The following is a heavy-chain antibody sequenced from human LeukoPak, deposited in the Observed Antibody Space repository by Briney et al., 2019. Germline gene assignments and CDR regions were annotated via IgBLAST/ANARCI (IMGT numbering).Heavy chain of an antibody. CDR1: GGSFSGYY. D-gene: IGHD6-13*01. V-gene: IGHV4-34*01. J-gene: IGHJ1*01. Sequence: PSETLSLTCAVYGGSFSGYYWSWIRQPPGKGLEWIGEINHSGSTNYNPSLKSRVTISVDTSKNQFSLKLSSVTAADTAVYYCASSYSSSWYRRYFQHWGQGTLVTVSS. CDR2: INHSGST. CDR3: ASSYSSSWYRRYFQH.